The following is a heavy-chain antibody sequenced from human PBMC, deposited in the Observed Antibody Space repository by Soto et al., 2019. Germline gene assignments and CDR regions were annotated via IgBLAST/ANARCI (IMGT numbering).Heavy chain of an antibody. V-gene: IGHV1-46*01. CDR2: IQTTGGPP. D-gene: IGHD3-16*01. Sequence: VQLVQSGAEVKKPGASVKVSCKASGYTFTITNDFIHWVRQAPGQGLEWMGIIQTTGGPPTYAQKFQGRVTMTRDTSTNTIDMELGSLKSEDTAIYYCARSAFYYDADGNFEYWGQGTLVTVSS. J-gene: IGHJ4*02. CDR3: ARSAFYYDADGNFEY. CDR1: GYTFTITNDF.